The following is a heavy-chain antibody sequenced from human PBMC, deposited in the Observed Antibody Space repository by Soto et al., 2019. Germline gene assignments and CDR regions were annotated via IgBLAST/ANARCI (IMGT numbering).Heavy chain of an antibody. V-gene: IGHV3-7*01. CDR2: IKQDGSEK. J-gene: IGHJ4*02. D-gene: IGHD3-10*01. CDR3: ARVEHHSGSYYNANFDY. Sequence: GGSLRLSCAASGFTFSSYWMSWVRQAPGKGLEWVANIKQDGSEKYYVDSVKGRFTISRDNAKNSLYLQMNSLRAEDTAVYYCARVEHHSGSYYNANFDYWGQGTLVTVSS. CDR1: GFTFSSYW.